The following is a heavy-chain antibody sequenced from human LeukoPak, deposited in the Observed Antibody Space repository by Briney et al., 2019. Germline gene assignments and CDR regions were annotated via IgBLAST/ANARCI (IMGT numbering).Heavy chain of an antibody. CDR1: GFTFRDYY. CDR2: VRSTGSST. CDR3: ARVYYASWSGQPLSQHWLDP. D-gene: IGHD3-3*01. V-gene: IGHV3-11*04. J-gene: IGHJ5*02. Sequence: GGSLRLSCTASGFTFRDYYVTWIRQAPGKGLEWVSYVRSTGSSTAYADSVKGRFAISRDNAKNSLYLQMNGLRVEDTAVYYCARVYYASWSGQPLSQHWLDPWGQGTLVTVSS.